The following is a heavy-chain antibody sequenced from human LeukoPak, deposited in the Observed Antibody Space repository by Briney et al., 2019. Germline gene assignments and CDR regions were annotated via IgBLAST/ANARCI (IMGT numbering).Heavy chain of an antibody. V-gene: IGHV5-51*01. Sequence: NSGESLKISCKGSVYSFTSYWIGWVRQMPGKGLEWMGIIYPGDSDTRYSPSFQGQVTISADKSISTAYLQWSSLKASDTAMYYCARQRQPQYWFDPWGQGTLVAVSS. CDR3: ARQRQPQYWFDP. J-gene: IGHJ5*02. CDR2: IYPGDSDT. CDR1: VYSFTSYW. D-gene: IGHD6-13*01.